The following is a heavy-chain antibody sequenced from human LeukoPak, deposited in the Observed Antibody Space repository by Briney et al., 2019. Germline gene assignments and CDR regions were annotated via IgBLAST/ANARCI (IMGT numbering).Heavy chain of an antibody. CDR2: VYYIGST. Sequence: SGETLSLMCSVSCTSISSYYWRWIRQPPGRGLEWIGYVYYIGSTNYHPSLKGRVTLSLDTSKIQFSLTLSSVTDADTAVYYCATHDSAYSFDYWGKGAPGTVSS. CDR3: ATHDSAYSFDY. D-gene: IGHD2-15*01. CDR1: CTSISSYY. J-gene: IGHJ4*02. V-gene: IGHV4-59*08.